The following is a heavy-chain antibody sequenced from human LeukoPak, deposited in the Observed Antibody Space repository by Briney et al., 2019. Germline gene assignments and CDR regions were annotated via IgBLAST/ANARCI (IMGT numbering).Heavy chain of an antibody. Sequence: KPGGSLRLSCAASGFTFSDYYMNWVRQAPGKGLEWVSSISSSSSYIYYADSVKGRFTISRDNAKNSLYLQMNSLRAEDTAVYYCAREATTNYYYYMDVWGKGTTVTVSS. CDR1: GFTFSDYY. CDR3: AREATTNYYYYMDV. J-gene: IGHJ6*03. D-gene: IGHD1-26*01. V-gene: IGHV3-21*01. CDR2: ISSSSSYI.